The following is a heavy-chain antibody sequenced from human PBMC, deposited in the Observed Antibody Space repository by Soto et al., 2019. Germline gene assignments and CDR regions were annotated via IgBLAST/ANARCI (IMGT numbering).Heavy chain of an antibody. CDR3: ARPKSPHDFWSGLSFDY. Sequence: GGSLRLSCAASGFTFSSYSMNWVRQAPGKGLEWVSSISSSSSYIYYADSVKGRFTISRDNAKNSLYLQMNSLRAEDTAVYYCARPKSPHDFWSGLSFDYWGQGTLVTVSS. D-gene: IGHD3-3*01. CDR1: GFTFSSYS. J-gene: IGHJ4*02. CDR2: ISSSSSYI. V-gene: IGHV3-21*01.